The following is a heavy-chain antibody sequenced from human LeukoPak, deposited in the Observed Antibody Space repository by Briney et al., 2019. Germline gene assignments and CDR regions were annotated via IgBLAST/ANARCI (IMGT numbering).Heavy chain of an antibody. CDR2: INPSGGST. CDR3: ARGPPVLYDPNYMDV. V-gene: IGHV1-46*01. D-gene: IGHD3-16*01. J-gene: IGHJ6*03. CDR1: GYTFTSYY. Sequence: VASVKVSCKASGYTFTSYYMHWVRQAPGQGLEWMGIINPSGGSTSYAQKFQGRVTMTRDMSTSTVYMELSSLRSEDTAVYYCARGPPVLYDPNYMDVWGKGTTVTVSS.